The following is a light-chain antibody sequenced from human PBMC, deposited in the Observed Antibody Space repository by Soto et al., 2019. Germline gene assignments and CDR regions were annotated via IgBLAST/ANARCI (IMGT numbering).Light chain of an antibody. CDR2: ENN. Sequence: QSVLTQPPSVSAAPGQKVTISCSGISSNIGNSYVAWYQQLPGTAPKLLIYENNRRPSGIPDRFSGSKSGTSATLAITGLQTGDEADYYCGTWDSSLSAVFGGGTQLTVL. CDR3: GTWDSSLSAV. CDR1: SSNIGNSY. V-gene: IGLV1-51*02. J-gene: IGLJ7*01.